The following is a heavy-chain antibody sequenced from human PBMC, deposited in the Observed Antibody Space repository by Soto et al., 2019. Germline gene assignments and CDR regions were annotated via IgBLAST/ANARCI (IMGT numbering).Heavy chain of an antibody. D-gene: IGHD3-9*01. CDR1: GFTFSDHY. Sequence: GGSLRLSCAASGFTFSDHYMDWVRQAPGKGLEWVGRTRNKANSYTTEYAASVKGRFTISRDDSKNSLYLQMNSLKTEDTAVYYCARVSRILSGYCADYWGQGTLVTVSS. V-gene: IGHV3-72*01. CDR3: ARVSRILSGYCADY. J-gene: IGHJ4*02. CDR2: TRNKANSYTT.